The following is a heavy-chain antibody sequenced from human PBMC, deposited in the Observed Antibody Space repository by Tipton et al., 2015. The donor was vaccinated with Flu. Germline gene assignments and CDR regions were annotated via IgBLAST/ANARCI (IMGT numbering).Heavy chain of an antibody. Sequence: TLSLTCTVSGGSISSNNWWSWVRQTPGKGLEWIGEINHSGTTNYNPSLKSRVTISVDTSKNQFSLKLGSVTAADTAVYYCARGSGYANTYVDYWGRGTLVTVSS. CDR1: GGSISSNNW. CDR2: INHSGTT. V-gene: IGHV4-4*02. CDR3: ARGSGYANTYVDY. J-gene: IGHJ4*02. D-gene: IGHD5-12*01.